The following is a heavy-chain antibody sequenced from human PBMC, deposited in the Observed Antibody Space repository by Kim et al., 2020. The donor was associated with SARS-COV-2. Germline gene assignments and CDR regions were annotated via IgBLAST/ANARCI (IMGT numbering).Heavy chain of an antibody. J-gene: IGHJ3*02. Sequence: GGSLRLSCAASGFTFSGSAMHWVRQASGKGLEWVGRIRSKANSYATAYAASVKGRFTISRDDSKNTAYLQMNSLKTEDTAVYYCTRHLEGFSAVGYAFDIWGQGTMVTVSS. V-gene: IGHV3-73*01. CDR2: IRSKANSYAT. CDR1: GFTFSGSA. CDR3: TRHLEGFSAVGYAFDI. D-gene: IGHD1-1*01.